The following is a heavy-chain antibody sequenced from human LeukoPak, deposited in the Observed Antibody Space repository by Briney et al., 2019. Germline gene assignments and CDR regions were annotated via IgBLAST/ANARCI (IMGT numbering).Heavy chain of an antibody. CDR1: GDSVSSSRAA. D-gene: IGHD3-22*01. V-gene: IGHV6-1*01. CDR2: TYYRSKWYN. Sequence: SQTLSLTCAISGDSVSSSRAAWTWIRQTPSRGLEWLGRTYYRSKWYNDYAVSVKSRITINPDTSKNQFSLQLNSATPEDTAVYYCTRAYYYDSSGSLNWFDPWGQGTLVTVSS. CDR3: TRAYYYDSSGSLNWFDP. J-gene: IGHJ5*02.